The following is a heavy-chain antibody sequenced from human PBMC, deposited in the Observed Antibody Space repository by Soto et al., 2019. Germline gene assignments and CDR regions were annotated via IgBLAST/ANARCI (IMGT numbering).Heavy chain of an antibody. D-gene: IGHD3-22*01. Sequence: GGSLRLSCAASGFTFNIYAMTWVRQAPGKGLEWVSAISGSGYSTYYADSVKGRFTISRDNSKNTLYLQMNSLRAEDTAVYHCAKDISGYYRPFDYWGQGTLVTVSS. CDR1: GFTFNIYA. V-gene: IGHV3-23*01. J-gene: IGHJ4*02. CDR3: AKDISGYYRPFDY. CDR2: ISGSGYST.